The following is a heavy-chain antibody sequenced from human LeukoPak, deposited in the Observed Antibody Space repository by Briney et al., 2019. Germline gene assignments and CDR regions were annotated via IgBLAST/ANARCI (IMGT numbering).Heavy chain of an antibody. Sequence: ASVKVSCKASGYTFTNYGITWVRQAPGQGLEWMGWISVYNGNTNYAQNLQGRVTLTTDTATSTAYMELRSLRPDDTAVYYCARDYCYVSNWLDPWGQGTLVTVSS. CDR2: ISVYNGNT. CDR3: ARDYCYVSNWLDP. V-gene: IGHV1-18*01. D-gene: IGHD3-10*02. J-gene: IGHJ5*02. CDR1: GYTFTNYG.